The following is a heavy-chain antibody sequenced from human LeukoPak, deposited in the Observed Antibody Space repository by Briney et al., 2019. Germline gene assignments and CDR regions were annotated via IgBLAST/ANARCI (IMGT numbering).Heavy chain of an antibody. CDR2: ISWNSGSI. CDR3: AKDNGDILTGYYAN. V-gene: IGHV3-9*01. CDR1: GFIFDDYA. D-gene: IGHD3-9*01. Sequence: GRSLRLSCAASGFIFDDYAMHWVRQAPGKGLEWVSGISWNSGSIGYADSVKGRFTISRDNAKNSLYLQMNSLRAEDTALYYCAKDNGDILTGYYANWGQGTLVTVSS. J-gene: IGHJ4*02.